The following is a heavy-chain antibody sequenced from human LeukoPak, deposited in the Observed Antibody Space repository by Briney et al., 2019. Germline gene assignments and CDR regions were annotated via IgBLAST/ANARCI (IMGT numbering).Heavy chain of an antibody. CDR2: ISSSSSQI. Sequence: PGGSLRLSCAASGFTFSSYSMDWVRHPPRKGLEWVSSISSSSSQIYYADSVKGRFTISRDNAKNSLYLQMNSLRAEDTAVYYCARDGYSNYWGQGTLVTVSS. V-gene: IGHV3-21*01. J-gene: IGHJ4*02. CDR3: ARDGYSNY. D-gene: IGHD4-11*01. CDR1: GFTFSSYS.